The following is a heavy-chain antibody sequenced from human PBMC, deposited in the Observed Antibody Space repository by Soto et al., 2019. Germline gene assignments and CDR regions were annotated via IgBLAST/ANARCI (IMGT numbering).Heavy chain of an antibody. J-gene: IGHJ3*02. D-gene: IGHD2-2*01. CDR3: AKPLPFRQDQRLWADAFHI. CDR1: GFTFPNYA. Sequence: EVRLLESGGGLVQPGGSLRLSCAASGFTFPNYAMSWVRQAPGKGLEWVSVVTGRASSTYYADSVEGRFTISRDNSRNTLLLDMNSLGAEDTAVYYGAKPLPFRQDQRLWADAFHICVLGTKLTVSS. CDR2: VTGRASST. V-gene: IGHV3-23*01.